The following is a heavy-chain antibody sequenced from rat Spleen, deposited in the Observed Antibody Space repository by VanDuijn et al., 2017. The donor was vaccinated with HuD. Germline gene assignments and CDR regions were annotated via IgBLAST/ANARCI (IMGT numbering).Heavy chain of an antibody. CDR1: GFSLSNYG. V-gene: IGHV2S61*01. Sequence: QVQLKESGPGLVQPSQTLSLTCTVSGFSLSNYGVIWVRQPPGKGLEWMGVIWGNGNANYNSALKSRLSISRDTSKSQVFLKMNNLQTEDTAMYFCARSDFSSPYYFDYWGPGVMVTVSS. D-gene: IGHD1-2*01. J-gene: IGHJ2*01. CDR3: ARSDFSSPYYFDY. CDR2: IWGNGNA.